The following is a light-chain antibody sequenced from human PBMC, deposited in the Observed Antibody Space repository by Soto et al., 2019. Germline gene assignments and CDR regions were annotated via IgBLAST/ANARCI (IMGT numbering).Light chain of an antibody. CDR1: QNVRSN. V-gene: IGKV3-15*01. J-gene: IGKJ1*01. Sequence: EISMTQSPAKLSVSPGERAALFCRASQNVRSNLAWYQQNPGQAPRLLIYGSSTRATGIPARFSGSGSGTEFTLTTSSLQPEDYAVYFCHQYNDWPRTFGQGTKVDIK. CDR3: HQYNDWPRT. CDR2: GSS.